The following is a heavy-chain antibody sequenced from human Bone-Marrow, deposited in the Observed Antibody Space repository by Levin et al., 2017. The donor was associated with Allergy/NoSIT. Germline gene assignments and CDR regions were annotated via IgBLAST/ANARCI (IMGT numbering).Heavy chain of an antibody. D-gene: IGHD2-2*01. J-gene: IGHJ5*02. CDR3: ARGNPGGYFDP. CDR1: GFSFSSYA. V-gene: IGHV3-74*01. CDR2: ISDDVKTT. Sequence: SCAASGFSFSSYAMYWVRQAPGKGLVWVSRISDDVKTTTYADSVKGRFTISRDNAKNTVHLQMSSLRPEDTAVYFCARGNPGGYFDPWGQGTLVTVSS.